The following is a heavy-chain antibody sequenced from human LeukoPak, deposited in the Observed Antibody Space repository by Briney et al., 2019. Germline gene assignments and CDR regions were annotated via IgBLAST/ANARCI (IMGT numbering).Heavy chain of an antibody. CDR1: HYTFTSYG. CDR2: ISAYNGNT. Sequence: GASVKVSCKASHYTFTSYGISWVRQAPGQGLEWMGWISAYNGNTNYAQKLQGRVTMTTDTSTSTAYMELRSLRSDDTAVYYCARGQLSYYYDSSGYFSAEYFQHWGQGTLVTVSS. D-gene: IGHD3-22*01. V-gene: IGHV1-18*01. CDR3: ARGQLSYYYDSSGYFSAEYFQH. J-gene: IGHJ1*01.